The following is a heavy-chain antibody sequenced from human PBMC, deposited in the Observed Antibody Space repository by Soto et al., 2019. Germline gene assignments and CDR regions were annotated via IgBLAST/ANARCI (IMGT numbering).Heavy chain of an antibody. CDR1: GFTFSGYW. CDR3: ARSYTIFGVVIMYYYYMDV. D-gene: IGHD3-3*01. V-gene: IGHV3-74*01. J-gene: IGHJ6*03. CDR2: INSDGSST. Sequence: PGGSLRLSCAASGFTFSGYWMHWARQAPGKGLVWVSRINSDGSSTSYADSVKGRFTISRDNAKNTLYLQMNSLRAEDTAVYYCARSYTIFGVVIMYYYYMDVWGKGTTVTVSS.